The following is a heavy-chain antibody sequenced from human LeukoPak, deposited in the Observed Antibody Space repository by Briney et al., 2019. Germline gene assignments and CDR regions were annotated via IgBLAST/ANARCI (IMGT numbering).Heavy chain of an antibody. CDR1: GGSINSYW. CDR3: ARAGYTISSYRFDF. D-gene: IGHD3-16*02. CDR2: IYTTGRT. J-gene: IGHJ4*02. V-gene: IGHV4-4*07. Sequence: SETLSLTCAVSGGSINSYWWSWIRQPAGKGLEFIGRIYTTGRTNYNPSLKSRVSMSVDTSKNKFSLELRSVTAADTAVYFCARAGYTISSYRFDFWGEGALVTVSS.